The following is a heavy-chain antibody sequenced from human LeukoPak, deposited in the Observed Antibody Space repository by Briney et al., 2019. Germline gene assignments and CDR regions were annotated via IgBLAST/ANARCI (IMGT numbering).Heavy chain of an antibody. D-gene: IGHD3-3*01. Sequence: SETLSLTCTVPGGSISSYYWSWIRQPAGKGLEWIGRIYTSGSTNYNPSLKSRVTMSVDTSKNQFSLKLSSVTAADTAVYYCAREYYDFWSGYLSDDAFDIWGQGTMVTVSS. CDR3: AREYYDFWSGYLSDDAFDI. J-gene: IGHJ3*02. CDR1: GGSISSYY. CDR2: IYTSGST. V-gene: IGHV4-4*07.